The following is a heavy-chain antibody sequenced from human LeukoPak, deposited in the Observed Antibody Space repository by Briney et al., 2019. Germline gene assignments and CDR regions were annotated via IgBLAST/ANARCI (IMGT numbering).Heavy chain of an antibody. V-gene: IGHV3-23*01. Sequence: GGSLRLACAASGFTFSSYAMSWVRQAPGKGLEWVSVISGTGGTTYYADSVKGRFTISRDNSKSTLYLQMNSLRAEDTAVYYCVRARGYCGGDCPRYPGHRYYFDYWGQGTLVTVSS. CDR1: GFTFSSYA. J-gene: IGHJ4*02. D-gene: IGHD2-21*02. CDR2: ISGTGGTT. CDR3: VRARGYCGGDCPRYPGHRYYFDY.